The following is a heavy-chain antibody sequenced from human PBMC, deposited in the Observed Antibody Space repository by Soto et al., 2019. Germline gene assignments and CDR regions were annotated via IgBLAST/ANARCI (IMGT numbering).Heavy chain of an antibody. D-gene: IGHD3-16*01. J-gene: IGHJ5*02. CDR1: GGSFSGYY. CDR3: ARTWGTLLPPNR. Sequence: SETLSLTCAVYGGSFSGYYWSWIRQPPGKGLEWIGEINHSGSTNYNPSLKSRVTISVDTSKNQFSLKLSSVTAADTAVYYCARTWGTLLPPNRWGQGTLVTVSS. CDR2: INHSGST. V-gene: IGHV4-34*01.